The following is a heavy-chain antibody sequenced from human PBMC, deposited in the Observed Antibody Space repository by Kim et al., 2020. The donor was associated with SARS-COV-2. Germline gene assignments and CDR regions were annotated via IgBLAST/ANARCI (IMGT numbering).Heavy chain of an antibody. CDR1: GGSISSGSYY. CDR3: ARITAARPDH. Sequence: SETLSLTCSVSGGSISSGSYYWGWIRQPPGKGLEWVGSIYYSGSTYYSPSLKNRVTISVDTSKNQFSLRLSSVTAAGTAVYYCARITAARPDHWGQGTLVTVS. D-gene: IGHD6-6*01. V-gene: IGHV4-39*01. J-gene: IGHJ4*02. CDR2: IYYSGST.